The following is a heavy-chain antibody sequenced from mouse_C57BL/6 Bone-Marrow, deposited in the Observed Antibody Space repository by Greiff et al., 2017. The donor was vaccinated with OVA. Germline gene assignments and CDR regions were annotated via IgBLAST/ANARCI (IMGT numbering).Heavy chain of an antibody. Sequence: EVKVVESGGGLVKPGGSLKLSCAASGFTFSSYAMSWVRQTPEKRLEWVATISDGGSYTYYPDNVKGRFTISRDNAKNNLYLQMSHLKSEDTAMYYCARASTTVVARWYAMDYWGQGTSVTVSS. CDR2: ISDGGSYT. J-gene: IGHJ4*01. V-gene: IGHV5-4*03. D-gene: IGHD1-1*01. CDR3: ARASTTVVARWYAMDY. CDR1: GFTFSSYA.